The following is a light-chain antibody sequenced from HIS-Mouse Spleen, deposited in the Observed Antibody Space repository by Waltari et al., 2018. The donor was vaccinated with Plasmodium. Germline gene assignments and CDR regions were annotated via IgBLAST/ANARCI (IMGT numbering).Light chain of an antibody. V-gene: IGLV2-11*01. Sequence: QSALTQPRSVSGSPGQPVHISCTGTSSDVGGYNYVPWYQQHPGNAPKLMIYDVSKRPSGVPDRFSGSKSGNTASLTISGLQAEDEADYYCCSYAGSYTLVFGGGTKLTVL. CDR3: CSYAGSYTLV. CDR1: SSDVGGYNY. CDR2: DVS. J-gene: IGLJ2*01.